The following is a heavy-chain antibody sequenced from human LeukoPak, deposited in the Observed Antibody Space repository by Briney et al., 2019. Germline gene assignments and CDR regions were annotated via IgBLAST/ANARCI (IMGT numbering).Heavy chain of an antibody. CDR3: ARWILNWGWSWFDP. D-gene: IGHD7-27*01. J-gene: IGHJ5*02. CDR2: INNSGST. CDR1: GGSLSAYY. V-gene: IGHV4-34*01. Sequence: SQSLSLTCAVYGGSLSAYYSSWIRQPAGKVLEWIGEINNSGSTNYNPSLKTRVTISVDTSKNQFSLKLSSVTAAYTAVYYCARWILNWGWSWFDPWGQGTLVTVSS.